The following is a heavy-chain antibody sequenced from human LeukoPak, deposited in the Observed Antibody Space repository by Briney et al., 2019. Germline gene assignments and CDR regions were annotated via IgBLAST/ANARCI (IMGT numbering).Heavy chain of an antibody. D-gene: IGHD3-22*01. J-gene: IGHJ4*02. CDR1: GFTFSSYS. Sequence: GGSLRLSCAASGFTFSSYSMNWVRQAPGKGLEWVSLISGDGGSTYYADSVKGRFTISRDDSKNSLYLQMNSLRTEDTALYYCAKDSLRDSSAYYPDYWGQGTLVTVSS. CDR2: ISGDGGST. CDR3: AKDSLRDSSAYYPDY. V-gene: IGHV3-43*02.